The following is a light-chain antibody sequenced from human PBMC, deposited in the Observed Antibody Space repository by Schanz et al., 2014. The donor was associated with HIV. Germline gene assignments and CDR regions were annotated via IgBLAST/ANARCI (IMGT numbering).Light chain of an antibody. J-gene: IGLJ1*01. CDR2: EVS. Sequence: QSALTQPASVSGSPGQSITISCTGTSSDVGGYNYVSWYQQHPGKAPKLMIYEVSKRPSGVPDRFSGSKSGNTASLTVSGLQAEDEADYYCQSYDSSLSGSYVFGTGTKLTVL. CDR3: QSYDSSLSGSYV. V-gene: IGLV2-8*01. CDR1: SSDVGGYNY.